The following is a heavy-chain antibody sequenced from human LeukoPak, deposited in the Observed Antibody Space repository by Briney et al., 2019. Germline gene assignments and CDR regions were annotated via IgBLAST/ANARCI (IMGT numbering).Heavy chain of an antibody. CDR2: INPNSGGT. D-gene: IGHD6-13*01. CDR1: GYTFTGYY. Sequence: ASVKVSCKASGYTFTGYYMHWVRQAPGQGLEWMGWINPNSGGTNYAQKFQGRVTMTRDTSISTAYMELSRLRSDDTAVYYCARSRGALRRQLVRAYYFDYWGQGTLVTVSS. CDR3: ARSRGALRRQLVRAYYFDY. V-gene: IGHV1-2*02. J-gene: IGHJ4*02.